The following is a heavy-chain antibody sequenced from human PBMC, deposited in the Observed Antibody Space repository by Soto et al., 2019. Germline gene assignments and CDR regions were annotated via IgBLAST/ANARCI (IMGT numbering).Heavy chain of an antibody. D-gene: IGHD3-3*01. J-gene: IGHJ4*02. CDR3: ARSKGGPYDFWSAAPDY. CDR1: GFSLSTSGMR. CDR2: IDWDDDK. Sequence: GSGPTLVNPTQTLTLTCTSSGFSLSTSGMRVSWIRQPPGKALEWLARIDWDDDKFYSTSLKTRLTISKDTSKNQVVVTMTNMDPVDTATYYCARSKGGPYDFWSAAPDYWGQGTLVTVSS. V-gene: IGHV2-70*04.